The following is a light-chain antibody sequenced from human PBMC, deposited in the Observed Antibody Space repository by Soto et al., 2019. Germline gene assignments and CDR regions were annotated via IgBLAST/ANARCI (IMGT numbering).Light chain of an antibody. CDR3: QQYDGSPRT. Sequence: EIVMTQSPATLSVSPGERATLSCRASQSVSSNLAWYQQKPGQAPRLLIYGASRRATGIPDRFSGSGSGTDFTLTITRLEPEDFAVYHCQQYDGSPRTFGQGTKVDIK. CDR2: GAS. J-gene: IGKJ1*01. V-gene: IGKV3-20*01. CDR1: QSVSSN.